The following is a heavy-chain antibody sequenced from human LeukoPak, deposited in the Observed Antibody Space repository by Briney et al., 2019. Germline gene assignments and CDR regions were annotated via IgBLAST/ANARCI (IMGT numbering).Heavy chain of an antibody. Sequence: ASVTVSCKVSGYTLTELSMHWVRQAPGKGLEWMGGFDPEDGETIYAQKSQGRVTMTEDTSTDTAYMELSSLRSEDTAVYYCATDVAEAFDIWGQGTMVTVSS. J-gene: IGHJ3*02. CDR1: GYTLTELS. CDR3: ATDVAEAFDI. V-gene: IGHV1-24*01. D-gene: IGHD2-21*01. CDR2: FDPEDGET.